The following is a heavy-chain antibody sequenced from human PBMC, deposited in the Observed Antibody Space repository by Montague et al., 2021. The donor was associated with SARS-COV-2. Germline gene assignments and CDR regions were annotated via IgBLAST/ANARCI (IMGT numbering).Heavy chain of an antibody. CDR2: IYSSGDT. J-gene: IGHJ4*01. V-gene: IGHV4-4*07. D-gene: IGHD2-21*02. CDR3: ARGSDCYCNAFDY. Sequence: SETLSLTCTVSGASISGYHWSWIRQPPGKALEWIGHIYSSGDTTYNPSLKSRLTMSVDTSEHQFSLKLTSVTAADTAVYYCARGSDCYCNAFDYWGHGNMVTVSS. CDR1: GASISGYH.